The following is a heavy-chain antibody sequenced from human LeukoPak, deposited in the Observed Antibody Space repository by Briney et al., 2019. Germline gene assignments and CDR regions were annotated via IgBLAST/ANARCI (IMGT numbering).Heavy chain of an antibody. D-gene: IGHD1-1*01. CDR1: GFTFSSYG. V-gene: IGHV3-30*18. CDR3: AKEGRGGNYYYYGMDV. Sequence: GGSLRLSCAASGFTFSSYGMHWVRQAPGKGLEWVAVISYDGSNKYYADSVKGRFTISRDNSENTLYLQMNSLRAEDTAVYYCAKEGRGGNYYYYGMDVWGQGTTVTVSS. J-gene: IGHJ6*02. CDR2: ISYDGSNK.